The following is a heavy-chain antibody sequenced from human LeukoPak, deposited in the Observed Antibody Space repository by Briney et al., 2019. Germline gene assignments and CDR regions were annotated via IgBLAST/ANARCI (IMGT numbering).Heavy chain of an antibody. D-gene: IGHD3-3*01. CDR2: ISSSGSTI. J-gene: IGHJ4*02. CDR3: ARIPITIFGVVKFYFDY. CDR1: GFTFSSYE. V-gene: IGHV3-48*03. Sequence: GGSLRLSCAASGFTFSSYEMNWVRQAPGKGLEWVSYISSSGSTIYYADSVKGRFTISRDNAKNSLYLQMNSLRAEDTAVYYCARIPITIFGVVKFYFDYWGQGTPVTVSS.